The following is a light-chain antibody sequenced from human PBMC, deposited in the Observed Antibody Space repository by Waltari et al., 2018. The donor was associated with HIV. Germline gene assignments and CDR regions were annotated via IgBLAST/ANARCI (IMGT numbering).Light chain of an antibody. CDR3: QQYNNWPRT. V-gene: IGKV3-15*01. J-gene: IGKJ1*01. Sequence: EVVMTQSPATLSVSPGQRATLSCRASQSITNNLAWYQQKLGQPPSLLIYGASTRATGIPARFSGSGSGTEFTLTISSLQSEDFAVYYCQQYNNWPRTFGQGTKVEIK. CDR2: GAS. CDR1: QSITNN.